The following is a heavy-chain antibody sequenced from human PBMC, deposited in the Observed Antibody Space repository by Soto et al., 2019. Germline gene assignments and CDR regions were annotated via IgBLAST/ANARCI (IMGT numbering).Heavy chain of an antibody. D-gene: IGHD3-22*01. V-gene: IGHV3-33*01. CDR3: ARDSGYYGQGYFDR. CDR1: GFTFSSYG. Sequence: QVQLVESGGGVVQPGRSLRLSCAASGFTFSSYGMHWVRQAPGKGLEWVAVIWYDGSNKYYADSVKGRFTISRDNSKNTLYLQMNSLRAEDTAVYYCARDSGYYGQGYFDRWGRGTLVTSSP. J-gene: IGHJ2*01. CDR2: IWYDGSNK.